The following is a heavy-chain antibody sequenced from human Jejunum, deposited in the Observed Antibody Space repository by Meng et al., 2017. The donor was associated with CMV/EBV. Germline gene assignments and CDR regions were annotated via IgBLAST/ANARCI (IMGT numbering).Heavy chain of an antibody. J-gene: IGHJ4*02. CDR3: ARGVRVGTSREFYFDF. CDR2: INPKSDRT. V-gene: IGHV1-2*02. Sequence: QVQLVQSGAEVKKPXASVKVSCXAPGYTFSGYYIQWVRQAPGQGLEWMGWINPKSDRTKYAQKFQGRVTMNRDTSTSTAYMEVSRLRSDDTAVYYCARGVRVGTSREFYFDFWGQGTLVTVSS. D-gene: IGHD1-26*01. CDR1: GYTFSGYY.